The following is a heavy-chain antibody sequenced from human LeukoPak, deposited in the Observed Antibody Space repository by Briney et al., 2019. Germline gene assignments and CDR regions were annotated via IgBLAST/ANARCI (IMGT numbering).Heavy chain of an antibody. D-gene: IGHD3-10*01. J-gene: IGHJ6*03. CDR1: GFIFSNYA. CDR3: VKFRGATERAYYYMDV. CDR2: IGGSSGTT. V-gene: IGHV3-23*01. Sequence: GGSLRLSCAASGFIFSNYAMTWVRQAPGKGLEWVASIGGSSGTTYYADSVRGRFTISKDNSKNTLSLQMDSLRAEDTALYYCVKFRGATERAYYYMDVWGKGTTVTVSS.